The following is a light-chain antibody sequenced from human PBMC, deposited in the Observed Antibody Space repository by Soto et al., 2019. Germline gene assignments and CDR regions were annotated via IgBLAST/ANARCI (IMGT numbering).Light chain of an antibody. CDR2: GAS. CDR3: QHYGRSLWT. V-gene: IGKV3-20*01. Sequence: IVMTQSPATLSVSPGERVTISCRASQSVSSTYLAWYQQKPGQSPRLLIYGASSRAAGIPDRLCGSGSGTDFTLTISGLEPEDFAVYFCQHYGRSLWTFGQGTKVEI. J-gene: IGKJ1*01. CDR1: QSVSSTY.